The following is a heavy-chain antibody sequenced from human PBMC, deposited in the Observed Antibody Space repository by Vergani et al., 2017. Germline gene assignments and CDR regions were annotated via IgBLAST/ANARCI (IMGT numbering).Heavy chain of an antibody. V-gene: IGHV3-9*01. CDR1: GFTFDDYA. CDR3: AKASWGDYGFDY. Sequence: EVQLVESGGGLVQPGRSLRLSCAASGFTFDDYAMHWVRQAPGKGLEWVSGISWNSGSIGYADSVKGRFTISRDNAKNSLYLQMNSLRAEDTALYYCAKASWGDYGFDYWGQGTLVTVSS. CDR2: ISWNSGSI. J-gene: IGHJ4*02. D-gene: IGHD4-17*01.